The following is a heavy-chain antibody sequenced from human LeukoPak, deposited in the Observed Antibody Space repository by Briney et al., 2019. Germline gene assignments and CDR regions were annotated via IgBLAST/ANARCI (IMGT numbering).Heavy chain of an antibody. D-gene: IGHD2-21*02. CDR3: ASGAYCGGDCYYPSGYYYYYMDV. V-gene: IGHV3-66*01. J-gene: IGHJ6*03. Sequence: GGSLRLSCAASGFTVSSNYMSWVRQAPGKGLEWVSVIYSGGSTYYADSVKGRFTISRDNSKNTLYLQMNSLRAEDTAVYYCASGAYCGGDCYYPSGYYYYYMDVWGKGTTVTVSS. CDR1: GFTVSSNY. CDR2: IYSGGST.